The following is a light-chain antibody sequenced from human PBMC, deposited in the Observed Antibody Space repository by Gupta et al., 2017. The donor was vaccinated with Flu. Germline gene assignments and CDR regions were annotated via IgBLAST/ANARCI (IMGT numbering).Light chain of an antibody. V-gene: IGLV1-44*01. J-gene: IGLJ2*01. CDR1: TFNIGSHT. Sequence: QPVLTQPPSASGTPGPRVTISCSGSTFNIGSHTVNWYKQLPRTAPKLLIYGNDQRPSGVPDRFSGSTSGTSASLAISGLQPEDEADYYCAAWDDTLNGPVFGGGTKVTVL. CDR3: AAWDDTLNGPV. CDR2: GND.